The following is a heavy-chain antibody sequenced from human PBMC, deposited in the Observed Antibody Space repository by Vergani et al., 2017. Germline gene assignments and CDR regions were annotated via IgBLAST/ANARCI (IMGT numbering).Heavy chain of an antibody. D-gene: IGHD5-12*01. CDR3: ARERAIVATDGMDV. V-gene: IGHV3-30*03. CDR2: ISYDGTQI. J-gene: IGHJ6*02. CDR1: GFTSSYYG. Sequence: QVHLVESGGGVVQPGRSLRLSCVVSGFTSSYYGMHWVRQAPGKGLEWVAVISYDGTQIYYADSVKGRFTISRDNSKSTLYLQMNSLRTEDTAVYYCARERAIVATDGMDVWGQGTTVTVSS.